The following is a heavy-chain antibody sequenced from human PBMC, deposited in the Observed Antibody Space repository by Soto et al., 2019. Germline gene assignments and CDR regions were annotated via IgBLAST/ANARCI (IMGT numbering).Heavy chain of an antibody. CDR1: GGSISSGGYY. V-gene: IGHV4-31*03. CDR3: ARAGYCGYESPGAL. Sequence: QVQLQESGPGLVKPSQTLSLTGTVSGGSISSGGYYWRCIRQHPGKALEWIGYTYYSGSTYYNPSLKSRVTISVDTSKTQISLKLRSVTVAATVRYECARAGYCGYESPGALWGQGTMVTVSS. D-gene: IGHD5-12*01. J-gene: IGHJ3*01. CDR2: TYYSGST.